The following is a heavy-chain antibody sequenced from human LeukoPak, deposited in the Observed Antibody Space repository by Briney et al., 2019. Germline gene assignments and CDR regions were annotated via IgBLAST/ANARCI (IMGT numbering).Heavy chain of an antibody. J-gene: IGHJ3*02. CDR3: ARMSKTSTGYAFDI. Sequence: GGSLRLSCAASGFTFSSYDMHWVRQATGKGLEWVSAIGTAGDTYYPGSVKGRFTISRENAKNSLYLQMNSLRAGDTAVYYCARMSKTSTGYAFDIWGQGTMVTVSS. CDR1: GFTFSSYD. D-gene: IGHD6-25*01. CDR2: IGTAGDT. V-gene: IGHV3-13*01.